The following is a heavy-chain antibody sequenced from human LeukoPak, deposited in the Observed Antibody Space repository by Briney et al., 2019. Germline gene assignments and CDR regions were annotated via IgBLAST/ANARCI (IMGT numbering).Heavy chain of an antibody. V-gene: IGHV4-34*01. CDR3: ASTDYYDSSGYYLTRDY. J-gene: IGHJ4*02. CDR1: GGSFSGYY. Sequence: SETLSLTCAVYGGSFSGYYWSWIRQPPGKGLEWIGEINHSGSTNYDPSLKSRVTISVDTSKNQFSLELSSVTAADTAVYYCASTDYYDSSGYYLTRDYWGQGTLVTVSS. D-gene: IGHD3-22*01. CDR2: INHSGST.